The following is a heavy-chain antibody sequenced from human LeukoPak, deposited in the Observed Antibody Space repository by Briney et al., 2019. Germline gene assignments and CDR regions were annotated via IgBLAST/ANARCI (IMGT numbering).Heavy chain of an antibody. V-gene: IGHV1-2*02. CDR2: INPSSGGT. CDR3: ARADRLHGGPYLIGP. D-gene: IGHD2-21*01. CDR1: GYSFTDYY. Sequence: ASVKVSCKTSGYSFTDYYMHWVRQAPVQGLEWMGWINPSSGGTSSAQKIQDRVAMTTDTSITTVYMEVRWLTSDDTAVYYCARADRLHGGPYLIGPWGQGTLVTVSS. J-gene: IGHJ5*02.